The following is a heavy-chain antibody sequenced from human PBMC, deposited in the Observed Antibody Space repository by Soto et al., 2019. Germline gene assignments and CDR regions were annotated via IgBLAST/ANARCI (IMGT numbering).Heavy chain of an antibody. CDR1: GGSFSGYY. J-gene: IGHJ4*02. Sequence: SETLSLTCAVYGGSFSGYYWSWIRQPPGKGLEWIGEINHSGSTNYNPSLKSRVTISVDTSKNQFSLKLSSVTAADTAVYYCARGLGYYDFWSGYQKPVFDYWGQGTLVTVSS. V-gene: IGHV4-34*01. CDR3: ARGLGYYDFWSGYQKPVFDY. D-gene: IGHD3-3*01. CDR2: INHSGST.